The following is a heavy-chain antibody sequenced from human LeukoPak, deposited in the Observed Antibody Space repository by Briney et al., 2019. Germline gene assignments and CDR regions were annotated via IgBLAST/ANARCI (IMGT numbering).Heavy chain of an antibody. CDR3: ARTTVTTGDDYFDY. CDR1: GYTFTSYG. D-gene: IGHD4-17*01. J-gene: IGHJ4*02. Sequence: ASVKVSYKASGYTFTSYGISWVRQAPGQGLEWMGWISAYNGNTNYAQKLQGRVTMTTDTSTSTAYMELRSLRSDDTAVYYCARTTVTTGDDYFDYWGQGTLVTVSS. CDR2: ISAYNGNT. V-gene: IGHV1-18*01.